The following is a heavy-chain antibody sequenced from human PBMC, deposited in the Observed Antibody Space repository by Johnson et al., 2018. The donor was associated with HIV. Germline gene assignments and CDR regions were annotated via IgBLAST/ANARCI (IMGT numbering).Heavy chain of an antibody. V-gene: IGHV3-23*04. D-gene: IGHD6-13*01. J-gene: IGHJ3*02. CDR1: GFTFSSYA. Sequence: VQLVESGGGLVQPGGSLRLSCAASGFTFSSYAMSWVRQAPGQGLEWVSAISGSGGSTYYAHSVTGRFTISRDNAENSLYRQMNSLRGEDTALYHCARDLSPGLGAAGTDAFDIWGQGTMVTVSS. CDR3: ARDLSPGLGAAGTDAFDI. CDR2: ISGSGGST.